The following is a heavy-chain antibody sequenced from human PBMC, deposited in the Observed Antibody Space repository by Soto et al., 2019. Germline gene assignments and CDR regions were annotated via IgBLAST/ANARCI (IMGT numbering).Heavy chain of an antibody. CDR2: IYSGGST. D-gene: IGHD2-15*01. Sequence: GGSLRLSCAASGFTVSSNYMSWVRQAPGKGLEWVSVIYSGGSTYYADSVKGRFTISRDNSKNTLYLQMNSLRAEDTAVYYCARDRVYCSGGSCYSMFGYWGQGTLVTVSS. J-gene: IGHJ4*02. CDR3: ARDRVYCSGGSCYSMFGY. CDR1: GFTVSSNY. V-gene: IGHV3-66*01.